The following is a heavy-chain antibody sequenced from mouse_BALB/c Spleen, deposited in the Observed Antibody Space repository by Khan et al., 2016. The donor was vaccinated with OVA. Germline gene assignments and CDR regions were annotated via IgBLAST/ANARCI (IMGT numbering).Heavy chain of an antibody. D-gene: IGHD1-2*01. Sequence: VELVESGAELARPGASVKLSCKASGYTFTDYYINWVKQRTGQGLEWIGEIYPRSGNTYYNEKFKGKATLTADKSSSIAYMQLSSLTSEDSAVYCCARRNYFGYTFAYWGQGTLVTVSA. CDR2: IYPRSGNT. V-gene: IGHV1-77*01. CDR1: GYTFTDYY. CDR3: ARRNYFGYTFAY. J-gene: IGHJ3*01.